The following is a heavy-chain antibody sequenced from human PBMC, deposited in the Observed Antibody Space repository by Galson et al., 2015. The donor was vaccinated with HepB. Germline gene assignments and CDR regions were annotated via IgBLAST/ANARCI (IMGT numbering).Heavy chain of an antibody. CDR3: ARDCGSSSCYDGMDV. D-gene: IGHD2-2*01. Sequence: SVKVSCKASGYTFAGQYLHWVRQAPGQGLEWMGWINCNSGATTFAQKFLGRATLTRDTSISTSSMELSSLRSDDTAVYYCARDCGSSSCYDGMDVWGQGTTVTVSS. V-gene: IGHV1-2*02. CDR2: INCNSGAT. J-gene: IGHJ6*02. CDR1: GYTFAGQY.